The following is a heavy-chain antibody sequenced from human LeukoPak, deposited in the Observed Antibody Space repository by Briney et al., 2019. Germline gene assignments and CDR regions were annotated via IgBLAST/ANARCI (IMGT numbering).Heavy chain of an antibody. D-gene: IGHD3-22*01. V-gene: IGHV3-15*01. CDR2: IKSKTDGGTT. J-gene: IGHJ6*02. Sequence: PGGSLRLSCAASGFTFSNAWMSWVRQAPGKGLEWVGRIKSKTDGGTTDYAAPVKGRFTISRDDSKNTLYPQMNSLKTEDTAVYYCTTDQVTMIVVEGDYYYYGMDVWGQGTTVTVSS. CDR1: GFTFSNAW. CDR3: TTDQVTMIVVEGDYYYYGMDV.